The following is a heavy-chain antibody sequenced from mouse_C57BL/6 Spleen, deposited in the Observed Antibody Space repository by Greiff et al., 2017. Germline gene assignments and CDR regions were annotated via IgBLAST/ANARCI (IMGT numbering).Heavy chain of an antibody. D-gene: IGHD2-4*01. Sequence: VQLQQSGAELVKPGASVKISCKASGYAFSSYWMNWVKQRPGKGLEWIGQIYPGDGDTNYNGKFKGKATLTADKSSSTAYMQLSSLTSEDSAVYFCARSDYDKPMDYWGQGTSGTVSS. V-gene: IGHV1-80*01. J-gene: IGHJ4*01. CDR1: GYAFSSYW. CDR3: ARSDYDKPMDY. CDR2: IYPGDGDT.